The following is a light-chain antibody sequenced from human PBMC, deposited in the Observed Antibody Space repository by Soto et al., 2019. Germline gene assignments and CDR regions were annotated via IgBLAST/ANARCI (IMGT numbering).Light chain of an antibody. Sequence: QSVLTQPPSASGTPGQRVTISCSGSSSNIGSLSVDWYQHLPGTAPKLLIYSDYQRPSGVPDRFSGSKSGTSAFLAISGLQSEDDADYYCAAWNGTLNGLYVFGTGTKVTVL. CDR1: SSNIGSLS. CDR2: SDY. CDR3: AAWNGTLNGLYV. V-gene: IGLV1-44*01. J-gene: IGLJ1*01.